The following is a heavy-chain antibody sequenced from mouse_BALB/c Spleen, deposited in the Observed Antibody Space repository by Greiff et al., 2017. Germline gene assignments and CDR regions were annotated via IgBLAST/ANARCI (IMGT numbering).Heavy chain of an antibody. Sequence: EVQVVESGGGLVKPGGSLKLSCAASGFTFSDYYMYWVRQTPEKRLEWVATISDGGSYTYYPDSVKGRFTISRDNAKNNLYLQMSSLKSEDTAMYYCARGEAWFAYWGQGTLVTVSA. CDR1: GFTFSDYY. V-gene: IGHV5-4*02. CDR2: ISDGGSYT. J-gene: IGHJ3*01. CDR3: ARGEAWFAY.